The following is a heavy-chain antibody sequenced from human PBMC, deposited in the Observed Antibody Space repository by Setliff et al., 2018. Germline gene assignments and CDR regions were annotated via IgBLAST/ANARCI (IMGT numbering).Heavy chain of an antibody. CDR1: GGSFSGYY. D-gene: IGHD3-9*01. V-gene: IGHV4-34*01. Sequence: KTSETLSLTCAVYGGSFSGYYWSWIRQPPGRGLEWIGEINHNGGTNYNPSLKSRVTISIHTSKNQFSLNLSSVSAADTAVYYCARTLYDYDILTGPGYYFDYWGQGTLVTVSS. CDR3: ARTLYDYDILTGPGYYFDY. J-gene: IGHJ4*02. CDR2: INHNGGT.